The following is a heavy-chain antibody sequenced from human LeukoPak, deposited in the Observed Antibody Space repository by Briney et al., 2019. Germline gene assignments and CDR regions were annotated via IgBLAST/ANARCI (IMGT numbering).Heavy chain of an antibody. D-gene: IGHD2-2*01. V-gene: IGHV3-7*05. CDR2: INQDGSEK. CDR3: ARAYQTDY. Sequence: GGSLRLSCAASGFTLSRSWMSWVRQAPGKGLEWVANINQDGSEKNYADSVKGRFTISRDNAKNSLYLQMNSLRAEDTAVYYCARAYQTDYWGQGTLVTVSS. CDR1: GFTLSRSW. J-gene: IGHJ4*02.